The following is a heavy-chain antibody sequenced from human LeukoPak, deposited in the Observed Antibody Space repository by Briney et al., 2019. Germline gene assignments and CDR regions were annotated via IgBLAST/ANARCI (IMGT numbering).Heavy chain of an antibody. CDR1: GGSFSGYY. J-gene: IGHJ6*02. V-gene: IGHV4-34*01. CDR3: AREKGLLWFGELYIYYYGMDV. D-gene: IGHD3-10*01. CDR2: INHSGST. Sequence: KPSETLSLTRAVYGGSFSGYYWSWIRQPPGKGLEWIGEINHSGSTNYNPSLKSRVTISVDTSKNQFSLKLSSVTAADTAVYYCAREKGLLWFGELYIYYYGMDVWGQGTTVTVSS.